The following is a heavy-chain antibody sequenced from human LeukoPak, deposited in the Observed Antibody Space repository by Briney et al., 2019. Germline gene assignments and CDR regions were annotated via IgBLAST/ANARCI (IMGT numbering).Heavy chain of an antibody. CDR2: IYYSGSP. CDR1: GRSISSYY. J-gene: IGHJ6*03. Sequence: SETLSLTCTVSGRSISSYYWSWIRQPPGKGLEWDGYIYYSGSPNYHPSLKSRVTISVDPSNNQFSLKLSSVTAADTAVYYCAREGYSSSGYTYYYYYMDVWVKGTTVTVCS. V-gene: IGHV4-59*12. CDR3: AREGYSSSGYTYYYYYMDV. D-gene: IGHD6-13*01.